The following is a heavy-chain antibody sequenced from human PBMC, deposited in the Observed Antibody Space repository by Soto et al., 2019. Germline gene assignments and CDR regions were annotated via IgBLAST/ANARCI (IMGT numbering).Heavy chain of an antibody. CDR2: ISYDGSNK. D-gene: IGHD3-22*01. Sequence: QVQLVESGGGVVQPGRSLRLSCAASGFTFSSYGMHWVRQAPGKGLEWVAVISYDGSNKYYADSVKGRFTISRDNSKNTLYLQMNSLRAEDTAVYYCAKVDAPYYYDSSGCYFDYWGQGTLVTVSS. CDR3: AKVDAPYYYDSSGCYFDY. J-gene: IGHJ4*02. V-gene: IGHV3-30*18. CDR1: GFTFSSYG.